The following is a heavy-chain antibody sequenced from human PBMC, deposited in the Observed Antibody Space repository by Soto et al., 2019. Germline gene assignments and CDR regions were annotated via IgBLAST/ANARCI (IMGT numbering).Heavy chain of an antibody. J-gene: IGHJ4*02. V-gene: IGHV4-34*01. Sequence: QVQLQQWGAGLLKPSETLSLTCAVYGGSFSGYYWSWIRQPPGKGLEWIGEINHSGSTNYNPSLKSRVTISVDTSKNQFSLTLSSVTAADTAVYYCARGTMVRGVITRKNYFDYWGQGTLVTVSS. D-gene: IGHD3-10*01. CDR2: INHSGST. CDR3: ARGTMVRGVITRKNYFDY. CDR1: GGSFSGYY.